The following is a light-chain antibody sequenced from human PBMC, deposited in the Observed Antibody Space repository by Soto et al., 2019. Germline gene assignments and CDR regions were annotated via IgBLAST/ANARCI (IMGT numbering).Light chain of an antibody. V-gene: IGLV2-14*01. CDR1: SSDVGGYNY. J-gene: IGLJ1*01. CDR2: DVT. CDR3: SSYTSSSTSV. Sequence: QSVLTQPASVSGSPGQSITISCTGTSSDVGGYNYVSWYQQHPGKVPKLMIYDVTNRPSGISNRFSASKSGNTASLTISGLQAEDEADYYCSSYTSSSTSVFGTGTKVTVL.